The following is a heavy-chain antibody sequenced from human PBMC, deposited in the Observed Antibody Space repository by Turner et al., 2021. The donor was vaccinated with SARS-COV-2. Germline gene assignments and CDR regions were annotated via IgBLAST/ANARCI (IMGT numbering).Heavy chain of an antibody. CDR3: ARDLIAYGMDV. D-gene: IGHD3-16*01. Sequence: EVHLVESGGGLVQPGGSLRLPCAASGSILNNEAMSWVRLAPGEGLEWVSSISPSGGTTYYAGSVKGRFTISRDKSKNTLYLQMNSLRAEDTAVYYCARDLIAYGMDVWGQGTTVTVSS. CDR1: GSILNNEA. CDR2: ISPSGGTT. V-gene: IGHV3-23*04. J-gene: IGHJ6*02.